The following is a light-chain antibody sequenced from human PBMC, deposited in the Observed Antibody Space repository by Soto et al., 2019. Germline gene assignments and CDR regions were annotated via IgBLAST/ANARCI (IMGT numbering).Light chain of an antibody. V-gene: IGKV1-39*01. Sequence: DIQRTQSPSSLSASVRDRITITCRASQSISTSLNWYQQKPGKPPKLLIYAASTLQSGVPSRFTGSGSGTDFTLTISSLQPEDFATYYCQQSYSTPLTFGGGTKVEI. J-gene: IGKJ4*01. CDR1: QSISTS. CDR2: AAS. CDR3: QQSYSTPLT.